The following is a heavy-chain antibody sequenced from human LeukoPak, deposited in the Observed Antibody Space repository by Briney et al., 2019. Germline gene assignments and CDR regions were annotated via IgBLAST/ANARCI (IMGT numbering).Heavy chain of an antibody. J-gene: IGHJ4*02. Sequence: RPGGSLRLSCAASGFTFSSYAMHWVRQAPGKGLEWVSYVSKSGSTIYYADSVKGRFTISRDNGKNSLYLQMNSLRAEDTGMYYCAREGHTYGSDYWGQGTLVTVSS. CDR3: AREGHTYGSDY. V-gene: IGHV3-48*04. CDR2: VSKSGSTI. CDR1: GFTFSSYA. D-gene: IGHD3-10*01.